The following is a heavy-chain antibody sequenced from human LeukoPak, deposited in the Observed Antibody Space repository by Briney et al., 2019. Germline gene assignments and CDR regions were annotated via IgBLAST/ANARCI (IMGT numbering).Heavy chain of an antibody. V-gene: IGHV3-7*01. Sequence: GGSLRLSCEASGFSMSVYGWTWFGRAPGKGREGVGNIKQDGSERNYVDSVKGRFTISRDNAKKSLYLQMNSLRAEDTAVYYCARDWGAYYHFFDYWGQGTLVTVSS. D-gene: IGHD3-22*01. CDR2: IKQDGSER. CDR3: ARDWGAYYHFFDY. CDR1: GFSMSVYG. J-gene: IGHJ4*02.